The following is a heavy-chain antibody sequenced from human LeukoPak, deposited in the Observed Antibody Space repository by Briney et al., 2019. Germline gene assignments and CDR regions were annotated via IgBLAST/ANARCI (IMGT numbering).Heavy chain of an antibody. Sequence: GGSLRLSCAASGFTFSNSWMSWVRQAPGKGLEWVATIKPDGSAQYYVDSVKGRLTISRDNAKNSLFLQINSLRAEDTAVYYCANGGTYSSGPWGQGTPVTVSS. V-gene: IGHV3-7*01. D-gene: IGHD3-22*01. CDR3: ANGGTYSSGP. CDR1: GFTFSNSW. CDR2: IKPDGSAQ. J-gene: IGHJ5*02.